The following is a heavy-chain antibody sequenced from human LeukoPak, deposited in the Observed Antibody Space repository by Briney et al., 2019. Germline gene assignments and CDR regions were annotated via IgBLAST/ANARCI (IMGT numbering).Heavy chain of an antibody. D-gene: IGHD3-10*01. V-gene: IGHV4-39*01. J-gene: IGHJ5*02. CDR3: ASGASGASWFDP. Sequence: SETLSLTCTVSGGSISSSSYYWDWIRQPPGKGLEWIGSIYYSGSTYYNPSLKSRVTISVDTSKKQFSLKLSSVTAADTGVYYCASGASGASWFDPWGQGTLVTVSS. CDR1: GGSISSSSYY. CDR2: IYYSGST.